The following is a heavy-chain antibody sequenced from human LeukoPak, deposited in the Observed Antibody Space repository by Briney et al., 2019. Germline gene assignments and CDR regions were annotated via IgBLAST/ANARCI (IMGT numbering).Heavy chain of an antibody. CDR2: IRYDGTNK. J-gene: IGHJ4*02. V-gene: IGHV3-30*02. Sequence: GGSLRLSCAASGFTFSSYGLHWVRQAPGKGLEWVAFIRYDGTNKYYADSVKGRFTISRDNSENTLYLQMSSLTTEDTAVYYCAKDRLGYCTSGICYGFDYWGQGTLVTVSS. CDR3: AKDRLGYCTSGICYGFDY. D-gene: IGHD2-8*01. CDR1: GFTFSSYG.